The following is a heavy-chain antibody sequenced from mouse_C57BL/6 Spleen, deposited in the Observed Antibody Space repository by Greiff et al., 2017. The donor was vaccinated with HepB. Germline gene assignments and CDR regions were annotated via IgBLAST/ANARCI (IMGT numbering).Heavy chain of an antibody. CDR3: TSSITTVVAPHY. CDR2: IDPENGDT. D-gene: IGHD1-1*01. V-gene: IGHV14-4*01. Sequence: EVQLQQSGAELVRPGASVKLSCTASGFNIKDDYMHWVKQRPEQGLEWIGWIDPENGDTEYASKFQGKATITADTSSNTAYLQLSSLTSEDTAVYYCTSSITTVVAPHYWGQGTTLTVSS. J-gene: IGHJ2*01. CDR1: GFNIKDDY.